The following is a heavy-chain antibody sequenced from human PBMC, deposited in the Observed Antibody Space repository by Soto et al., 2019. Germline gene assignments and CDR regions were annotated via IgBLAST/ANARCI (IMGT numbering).Heavy chain of an antibody. CDR1: GFTFSSDA. V-gene: IGHV3-23*01. CDR2: ISGSGGST. J-gene: IGHJ4*02. CDR3: AKVSPLGVTRLQNPLAHFDY. D-gene: IGHD3-22*01. Sequence: PGGSLRLSCAASGFTFSSDAMSWVRQAAGKGLEWVSAISGSGGSTYYADSVKGRFTISRDNYKNTLYLQMNSLRAEDTAVYYCAKVSPLGVTRLQNPLAHFDYWGQGTLVTVSS.